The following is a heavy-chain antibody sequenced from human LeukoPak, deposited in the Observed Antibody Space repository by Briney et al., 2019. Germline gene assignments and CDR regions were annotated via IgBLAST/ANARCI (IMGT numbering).Heavy chain of an antibody. CDR3: ARGSIVVVVAARWAFDI. CDR1: GFTFSSYA. Sequence: GGSMRLSCAASGFTFSSYAMHWVRQAPGKGLEGVAVISYDGSNKYYADSVKGRFTISRDNSKNTLYLQMNSLRAEDTAVYYCARGSIVVVVAARWAFDIWGQGTMVTVSS. D-gene: IGHD2-15*01. CDR2: ISYDGSNK. J-gene: IGHJ3*02. V-gene: IGHV3-30-3*01.